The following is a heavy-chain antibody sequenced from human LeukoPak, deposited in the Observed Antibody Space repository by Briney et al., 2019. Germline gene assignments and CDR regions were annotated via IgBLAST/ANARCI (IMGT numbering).Heavy chain of an antibody. CDR3: AKDQATTVVTPLDY. J-gene: IGHJ4*02. CDR2: ISYDGSNK. D-gene: IGHD4-23*01. V-gene: IGHV3-30*18. Sequence: GGSLRLSCAASGFTFSSYGMHWVRQAPGKGLEWVAVISYDGSNKYYADSVKGRFTISRDNSKNTLYLQMNSLRAEDTAVYYCAKDQATTVVTPLDYWGQGTLVTVSS. CDR1: GFTFSSYG.